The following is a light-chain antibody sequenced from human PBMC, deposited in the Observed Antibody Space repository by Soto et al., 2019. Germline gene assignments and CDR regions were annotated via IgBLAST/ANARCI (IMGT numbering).Light chain of an antibody. J-gene: IGKJ5*01. V-gene: IGKV1-39*01. CDR1: QSISSY. CDR3: HQSYSTPVT. CDR2: AAS. Sequence: DIQMTQSPSSLSASVGDRVTITCRASQSISSYVNWFQQKPGKAPTLLIDAASSLQRGVPSRCSGSGSGTYFTLSISSLQPEDFATYYSHQSYSTPVTCGQGTLLEIK.